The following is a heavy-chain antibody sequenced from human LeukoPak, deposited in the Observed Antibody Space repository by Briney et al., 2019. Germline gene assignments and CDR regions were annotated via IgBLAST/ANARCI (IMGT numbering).Heavy chain of an antibody. J-gene: IGHJ3*02. CDR2: INPNSGGT. V-gene: IGHV1-2*02. D-gene: IGHD5-24*01. CDR3: ARARDGSDAFDI. Sequence: ASVKVSCKASGYTFTGYYMHWVRQAPGQGLEWMGWINPNSGGTNYAQKFQGRVTMTRDTSISTAYMELSRLRSDDTAVYYCARARDGSDAFDIWGQGTMVTVPS. CDR1: GYTFTGYY.